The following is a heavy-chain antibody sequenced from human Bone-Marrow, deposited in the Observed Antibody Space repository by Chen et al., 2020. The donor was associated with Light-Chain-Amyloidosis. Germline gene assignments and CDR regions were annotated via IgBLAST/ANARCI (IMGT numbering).Heavy chain of an antibody. D-gene: IGHD5-12*01. Sequence: EVQLEQSGPEVKKPGESLKISCKGSGYTFPNYWIGWVRQMPGKGLEWMGIISPDDSDARYSPSFVGQVTISADKSITSADLHWRSLKASDTAMYYCARRREGYNFDYWGQGTLVTVSS. CDR2: ISPDDSDA. J-gene: IGHJ4*02. CDR1: GYTFPNYW. V-gene: IGHV5-51*01. CDR3: ARRREGYNFDY.